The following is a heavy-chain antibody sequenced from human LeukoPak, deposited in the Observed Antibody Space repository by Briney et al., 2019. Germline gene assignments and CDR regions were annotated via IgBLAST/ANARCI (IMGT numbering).Heavy chain of an antibody. CDR3: ASPAGTDRYCSSTSCSYYYYGMDV. J-gene: IGHJ6*02. Sequence: GSSVKVSCKSSVGIFSSYAISSVRPPPAQGLEWMGRIIPIFGISHYAHKFQGRVTITADKSTSKAYMELSRLRSEDPAVYYCASPAGTDRYCSSTSCSYYYYGMDVWGQGTTVTVSS. V-gene: IGHV1-69*04. CDR2: IIPIFGIS. D-gene: IGHD2-2*01. CDR1: VGIFSSYA.